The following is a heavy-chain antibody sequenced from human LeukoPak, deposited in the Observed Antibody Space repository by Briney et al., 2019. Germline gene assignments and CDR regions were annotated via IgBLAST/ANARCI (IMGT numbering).Heavy chain of an antibody. CDR2: ISSSTSYI. J-gene: IGHJ4*02. CDR1: GFTFSGYS. CDR3: ARSPALRDYFDY. Sequence: GGSLRLSCAASGFTFSGYSMNWVRQAPGKGLEWVSSISSSTSYIYYADSVKGRFTISRDNAKNSLYLQMDSLRAEDTAVYYCARSPALRDYFDYWGQGTLVTVSS. V-gene: IGHV3-21*01.